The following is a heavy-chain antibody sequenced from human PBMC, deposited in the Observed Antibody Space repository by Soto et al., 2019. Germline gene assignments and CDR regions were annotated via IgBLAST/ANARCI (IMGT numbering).Heavy chain of an antibody. V-gene: IGHV4-34*01. CDR1: GGSFSGYY. CDR3: ARMVPAAFYYYYYYMDV. CDR2: INHSGST. D-gene: IGHD2-2*01. J-gene: IGHJ6*03. Sequence: SETLSLTCAVYGGSFSGYYWSWIRQPPGKGLEWIGEINHSGSTNYNPSLKSRVTISVDTSKNQFSLKLSSVTAADTAVYYCARMVPAAFYYYYYYMDVWGKGTTVTVSS.